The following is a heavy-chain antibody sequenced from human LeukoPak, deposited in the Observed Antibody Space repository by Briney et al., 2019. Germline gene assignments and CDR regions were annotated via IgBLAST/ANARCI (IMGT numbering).Heavy chain of an antibody. Sequence: SETLSLTCTVSGGSIGTYYWSWIRQSPGKGLEWLGNVYFSAITNDNPSLKIRRTISLDTSNNQFSLNLTSVTAADTAVYYCAREAMAVGFARFPIFNYWGQGTLVTVSS. V-gene: IGHV4-59*01. CDR3: AREAMAVGFARFPIFNY. D-gene: IGHD3-3*01. CDR1: GGSIGTYY. CDR2: VYFSAIT. J-gene: IGHJ4*02.